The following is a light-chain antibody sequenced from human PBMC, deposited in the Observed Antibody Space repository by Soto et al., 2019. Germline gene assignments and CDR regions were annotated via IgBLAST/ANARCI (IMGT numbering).Light chain of an antibody. CDR2: KAS. V-gene: IGKV1-5*03. J-gene: IGKJ4*01. CDR1: QSINSW. CDR3: QQYNSYPLT. Sequence: DIQMTQSPSTLSASVGDRVTITCRASQSINSWLAWYQQKPGKAPKVLIYKASTLESWVPSRFSGSGSGTEFTLTISSLQPDDFATYYCQQYNSYPLTFGGGTKVEIK.